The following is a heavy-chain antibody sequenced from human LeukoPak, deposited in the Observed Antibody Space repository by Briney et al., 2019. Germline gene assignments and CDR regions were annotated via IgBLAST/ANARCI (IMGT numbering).Heavy chain of an antibody. D-gene: IGHD2-8*01. V-gene: IGHV4-59*02. CDR3: ARHNGVSYLDY. J-gene: IGHJ4*02. CDR1: GVSVISSY. CDR2: IHHSGDT. Sequence: SETLSLTCAGSGVSVISSYWSRVRQPPGKGLEYIGFIHHSGDTKYNPSLKSRVTMSVDTSKSQFSLRLSSVTAADSAVYYCARHNGVSYLDYWAQGTLVTVSS.